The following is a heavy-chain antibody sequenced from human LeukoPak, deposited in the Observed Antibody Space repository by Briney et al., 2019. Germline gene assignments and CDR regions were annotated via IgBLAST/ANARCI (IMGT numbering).Heavy chain of an antibody. CDR1: GGSISSYY. Sequence: ASETLSLTCTVSGGSISSYYWSWIRQPPGKGLEWIGYIYYSGSTNYNPSLKSRVTISVDTSKNQFSLKLSSVAAADTAVYYCARVGDSWHWFDPWGQGTLVTVSS. D-gene: IGHD5-24*01. CDR2: IYYSGST. V-gene: IGHV4-59*01. J-gene: IGHJ5*02. CDR3: ARVGDSWHWFDP.